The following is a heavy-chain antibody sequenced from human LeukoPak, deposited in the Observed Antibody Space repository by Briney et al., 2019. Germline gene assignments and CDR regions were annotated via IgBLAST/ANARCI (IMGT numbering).Heavy chain of an antibody. CDR1: GYTFTSYY. J-gene: IGHJ6*03. D-gene: IGHD2-8*02. Sequence: SVKVSCKASGYTFTSYYMHWVRQAPGQGLEWMGGIIPIFGTANYAQKFQGRVTITADKSTSTAYMELSSLRSEDTAVYYCARTGPERKDYYYYYMDVWGKGTTVTISS. V-gene: IGHV1-69*06. CDR3: ARTGPERKDYYYYYMDV. CDR2: IIPIFGTA.